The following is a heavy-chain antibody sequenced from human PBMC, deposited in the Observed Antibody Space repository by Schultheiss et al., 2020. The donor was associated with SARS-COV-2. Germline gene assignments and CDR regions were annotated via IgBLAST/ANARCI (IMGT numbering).Heavy chain of an antibody. CDR3: ARAPGPPGGYFQH. V-gene: IGHV1-46*01. CDR2: INPGSGST. J-gene: IGHJ1*01. CDR1: GYTFTTYH. D-gene: IGHD1-1*01. Sequence: ASVKVSCKASGYTFTTYHMHWMRQAPGQGLEWMGIINPGSGSTSYAQKFQGRVTMTRDRSTSTAYMALSSLRAEDTAVYYCARAPGPPGGYFQHWGQGTLVTVSS.